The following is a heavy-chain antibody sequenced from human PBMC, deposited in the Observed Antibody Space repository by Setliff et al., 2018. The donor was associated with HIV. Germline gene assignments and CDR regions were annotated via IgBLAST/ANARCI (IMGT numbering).Heavy chain of an antibody. CDR1: GGSISSYY. J-gene: IGHJ4*02. CDR3: ARGRMDSYYFDY. V-gene: IGHV4-59*01. CDR2: IYYSGST. Sequence: KPSETLSLTCTVSGGSISSYYWSWIRQPPGKGLEWIGYIYYSGSTNYNPSLKSRVTISVDTSKNQFSLKLSSVTAADTAVYYCARGRMDSYYFDYWGQGTLVTVSS.